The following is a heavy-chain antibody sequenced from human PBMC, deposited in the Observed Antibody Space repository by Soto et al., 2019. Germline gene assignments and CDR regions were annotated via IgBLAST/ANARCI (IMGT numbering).Heavy chain of an antibody. J-gene: IGHJ6*03. CDR2: ISAYNGNT. CDR3: ARDRGVAPPVAGNTHYYYYMDV. D-gene: IGHD6-19*01. V-gene: IGHV1-18*01. CDR1: GYSFTNYS. Sequence: QDQLVQSGVEVKKPGASVKVSCKASGYSFTNYSITWVRQAPGQGFEWMGWISAYNGNTNYAQKFQGRVTLTTDASTSTAYLELRSLRSDDTAVYYCARDRGVAPPVAGNTHYYYYMDVWGKGTMVTVSS.